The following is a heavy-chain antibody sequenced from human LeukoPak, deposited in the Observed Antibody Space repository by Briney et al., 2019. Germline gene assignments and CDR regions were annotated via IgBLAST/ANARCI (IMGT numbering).Heavy chain of an antibody. V-gene: IGHV3-21*01. CDR2: ISSSSSYI. D-gene: IGHD5-24*01. Sequence: PGGSLRLSCAASGFTFSSYSMNWVRQAPGKGLEWVSSISSSSSYIYYADSVKGRFTISRDNAKNSLYLQMNSLRAEDTAVYYCARDQWLQPPFDYWGQGTLVTVSS. CDR3: ARDQWLQPPFDY. CDR1: GFTFSSYS. J-gene: IGHJ4*02.